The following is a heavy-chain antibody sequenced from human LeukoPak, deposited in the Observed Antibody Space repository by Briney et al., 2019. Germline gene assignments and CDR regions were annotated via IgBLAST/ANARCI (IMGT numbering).Heavy chain of an antibody. CDR2: ISYDGSNK. V-gene: IGHV3-30-3*01. CDR3: ARDHYYGPVLDW. D-gene: IGHD3-10*01. Sequence: GGSLRLSCAASGFTFSSYAMHWVRQAPGKGLEWVAVISYDGSNKYYADSVKGRFTISRDNSKNTLYLQMNSLRAEDTAVYYCARDHYYGPVLDWWGQGTLVTVSS. CDR1: GFTFSSYA. J-gene: IGHJ4*02.